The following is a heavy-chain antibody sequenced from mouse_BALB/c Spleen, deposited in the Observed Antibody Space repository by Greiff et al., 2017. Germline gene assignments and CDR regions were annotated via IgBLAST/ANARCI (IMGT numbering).Heavy chain of an antibody. CDR3: ARGGNYPAWFAY. V-gene: IGHV1-80*01. CDR2: IYPGDGDT. Sequence: VKLVESGAELVRPGSSVKISCKASGYAFSSYWMNWVKQRPGQGLEWIGQIYPGDGDTNYNGKFKGKATLTADKSSSTAYMQLSSLTSEDSAVYFCARGGNYPAWFAYWGQGTLVTVSA. D-gene: IGHD2-1*01. CDR1: GYAFSSYW. J-gene: IGHJ3*01.